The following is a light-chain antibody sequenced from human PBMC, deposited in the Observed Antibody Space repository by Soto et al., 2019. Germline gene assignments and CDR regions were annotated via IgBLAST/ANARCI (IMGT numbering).Light chain of an antibody. V-gene: IGKV1-39*01. CDR1: QSISSY. J-gene: IGKJ1*01. Sequence: DIQMTQSPSSLSASVGDRVTITCRASQSISSYLNWYQQKPGKAPKLLIYAASSLQSGVPSRFSGTGSETEFTLTISSLLPDDSATYYCQQYNRYWTFGQGTKVDNK. CDR3: QQYNRYWT. CDR2: AAS.